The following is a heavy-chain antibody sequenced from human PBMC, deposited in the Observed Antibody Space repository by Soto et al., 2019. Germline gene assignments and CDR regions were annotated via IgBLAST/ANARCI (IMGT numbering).Heavy chain of an antibody. V-gene: IGHV1-69*13. Sequence: SVKVSCKASGGTFSSYAISWVRQAPGQGLEWMGGIIPIFGTANYAQKFQGRVTITADESTSTAYMELSSLRSEDTAVYYCASGARDTAMVTIWARWGQGTLGTVSS. CDR1: GGTFSSYA. CDR2: IIPIFGTA. D-gene: IGHD5-18*01. J-gene: IGHJ4*02. CDR3: ASGARDTAMVTIWAR.